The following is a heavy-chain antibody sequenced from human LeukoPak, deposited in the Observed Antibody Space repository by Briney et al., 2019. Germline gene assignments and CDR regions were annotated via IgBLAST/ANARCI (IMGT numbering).Heavy chain of an antibody. D-gene: IGHD3-9*01. J-gene: IGHJ4*02. Sequence: SETLSLTCTVSGGSISSYYWSWIRQPPGKGLEWIGEISHSGSTNYNPSLKSRVTISVDTSKNQFSLKLSSVTAADTAVYYCARHLSYYDILTGYYNPAFFDYWGQGTLVTVSS. V-gene: IGHV4-34*01. CDR2: ISHSGST. CDR3: ARHLSYYDILTGYYNPAFFDY. CDR1: GGSISSYY.